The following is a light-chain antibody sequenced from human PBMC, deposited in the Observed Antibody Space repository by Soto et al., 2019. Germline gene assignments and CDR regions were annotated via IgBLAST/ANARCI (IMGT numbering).Light chain of an antibody. CDR1: CSDVGSYNL. Sequence: QSALTQPASVSGSPGQSITISCTGTCSDVGSYNLVSWYQQYPGKAPKLMIYEGSKRPSGVSNRFSGSKSGNTASLTISGLQAEDEADFYCCSYAGSSTGVFGGGTKLTVL. J-gene: IGLJ3*02. CDR2: EGS. CDR3: CSYAGSSTGV. V-gene: IGLV2-23*01.